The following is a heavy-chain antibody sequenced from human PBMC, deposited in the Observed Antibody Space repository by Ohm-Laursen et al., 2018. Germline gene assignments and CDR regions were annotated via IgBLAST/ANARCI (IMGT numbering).Heavy chain of an antibody. Sequence: GTLSLTCPVSGGSISSSSYCWGWIRQPPGKGLEWIGNIYYSGSTYYNPSLRSRVSISIHTSQNQFSLKLGSVTATDTAVYYCARAFWNGYNDAFDVWGQGTMVTVSS. CDR3: ARAFWNGYNDAFDV. D-gene: IGHD3-3*01. J-gene: IGHJ3*01. CDR1: GGSISSSSYC. CDR2: IYYSGST. V-gene: IGHV4-39*01.